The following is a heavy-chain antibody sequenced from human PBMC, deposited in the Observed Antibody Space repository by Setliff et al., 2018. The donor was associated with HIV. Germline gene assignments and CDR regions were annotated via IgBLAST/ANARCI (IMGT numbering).Heavy chain of an antibody. CDR1: GXXFXCLX. D-gene: IGHD6-13*01. V-gene: IGHV3-72*01. CDR2: IRNNANSFTI. CDR3: ARXQGSSFGQGFDY. Sequence: GGXLRLXXEXXGXXFXCLXXXRXXXAPXKGLELVGRIRNNANSFTIXYAASXKGRFTISTDESKNLLFLQMNSLKTEDTAVYYCARXQGSSFGQGFDYWGQGTLVTVSS. J-gene: IGHJ4*02.